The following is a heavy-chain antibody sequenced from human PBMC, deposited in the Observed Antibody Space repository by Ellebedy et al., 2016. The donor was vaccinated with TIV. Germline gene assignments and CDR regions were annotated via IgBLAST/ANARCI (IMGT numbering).Heavy chain of an antibody. V-gene: IGHV5-51*01. CDR2: IYPADSDT. Sequence: GESLKISCKASGYFFNSHWIGWVRQMPGKGLEWMGIIYPADSDTRYSPSFQGQVTISADKSISTAYLQWSSLKASDTAMYYCARQEGDGYNLYYWGQGTLVTVSS. J-gene: IGHJ4*02. CDR1: GYFFNSHW. CDR3: ARQEGDGYNLYY. D-gene: IGHD5-24*01.